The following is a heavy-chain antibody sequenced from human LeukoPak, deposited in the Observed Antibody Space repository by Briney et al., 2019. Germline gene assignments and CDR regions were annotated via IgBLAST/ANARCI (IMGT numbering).Heavy chain of an antibody. V-gene: IGHV4-4*07. CDR1: GGSISSYY. Sequence: SETLSLTCTVSGGSISSYYWSWIRQPAGKGLEWIGRIYTSGSTNYNPSLKSRVTISVDTSKNQFSLKLSSVTAADTAVYYCARVVKSNPYLVGYYFDYWGQGTLVTVSS. J-gene: IGHJ4*02. CDR2: IYTSGST. D-gene: IGHD1-26*01. CDR3: ARVVKSNPYLVGYYFDY.